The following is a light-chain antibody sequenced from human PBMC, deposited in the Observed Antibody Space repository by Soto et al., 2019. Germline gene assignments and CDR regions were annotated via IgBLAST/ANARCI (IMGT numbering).Light chain of an antibody. V-gene: IGLV2-14*01. CDR1: SSDVGGYSY. CDR2: DVS. Sequence: QSALTQPASVSGSPGHSIAISCTGTSSDVGGYSYVSWYQQQPGKAPKLVISDVSNRPSGVSDRFSGSKSGSTASLTISGLQTEDEADYYCASYTTSSTYVFGTGTKVTVL. J-gene: IGLJ1*01. CDR3: ASYTTSSTYV.